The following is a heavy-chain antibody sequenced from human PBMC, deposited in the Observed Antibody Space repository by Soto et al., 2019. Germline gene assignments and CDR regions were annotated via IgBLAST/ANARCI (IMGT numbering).Heavy chain of an antibody. V-gene: IGHV1-58*01. J-gene: IGHJ4*02. CDR3: AAYRGSSSSYFHY. CDR1: GFTFTSSA. Sequence: QMQLVQSGPEVKKPGTSVKVSCKASGFTFTSSAVQWVRQARGQRLEWIGWIVVGSGNTNYAQKFQERVTITRDMSTSTAYMELSSLKSEDTAVYYCAAYRGSSSSYFHYWGQGTLVTVSS. CDR2: IVVGSGNT. D-gene: IGHD6-6*01.